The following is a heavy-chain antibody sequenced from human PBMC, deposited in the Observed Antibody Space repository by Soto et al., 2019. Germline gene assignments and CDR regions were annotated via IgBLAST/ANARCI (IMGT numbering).Heavy chain of an antibody. D-gene: IGHD6-13*01. CDR2: IWYDGSNK. J-gene: IGHJ4*02. V-gene: IGHV3-33*01. Sequence: QVQLVESGGGVVQPGRSLRLPCAASGFTFSSYGMHWVRQAPGKGLEWVAVIWYDGSNKYYADSVKGRFTISRDNSKNTLYLQMNSLRAEDTAVYYCARDAIYSSSWFDYWGQGTLVTVSS. CDR3: ARDAIYSSSWFDY. CDR1: GFTFSSYG.